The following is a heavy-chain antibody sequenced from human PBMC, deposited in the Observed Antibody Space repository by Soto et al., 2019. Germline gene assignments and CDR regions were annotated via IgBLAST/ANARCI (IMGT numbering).Heavy chain of an antibody. J-gene: IGHJ6*02. V-gene: IGHV1-3*01. CDR3: ARDKITPGGHFYQFGMDV. Sequence: QVPLVQSGAEVRKPGASVTVSCKASGYTFTNYAMHWVRQAPGQRLEWLGWINPGNGNTKYSQKFQGRVTFTRDTSASTAYMDLSSLRFEDTALYYCARDKITPGGHFYQFGMDVWGQGTTVTVSS. CDR2: INPGNGNT. D-gene: IGHD1-20*01. CDR1: GYTFTNYA.